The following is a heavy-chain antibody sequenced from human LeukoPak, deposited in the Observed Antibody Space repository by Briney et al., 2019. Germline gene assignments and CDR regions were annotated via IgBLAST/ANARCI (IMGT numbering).Heavy chain of an antibody. V-gene: IGHV4-59*08. J-gene: IGHJ5*02. Sequence: SETLSLTCTVSGGSISSYYWSWIRQPPGKGLEWIGYIYYSGCTNYNPSLKSRVFMAVDTSTNQFSLWLSSVTAADTAVYYCASTPKPDSSGWNNWFDPWGQGTLVTVSS. D-gene: IGHD6-19*01. CDR2: IYYSGCT. CDR1: GGSISSYY. CDR3: ASTPKPDSSGWNNWFDP.